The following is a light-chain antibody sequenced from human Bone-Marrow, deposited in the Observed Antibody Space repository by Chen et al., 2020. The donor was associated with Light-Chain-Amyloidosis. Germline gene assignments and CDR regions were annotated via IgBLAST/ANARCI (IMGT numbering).Light chain of an antibody. CDR3: QVWDRSSDRPV. V-gene: IGLV3-21*02. J-gene: IGLJ3*02. Sequence: SYLLTQPSSVSVAPVQTATIACGGNNIGSTSVHWCQQTPGQAPLLVVYDDSDRPSGIPERLSGSNAGNTATLTISRVEAGDEADYYCQVWDRSSDRPVFGGGTKLTVL. CDR2: DDS. CDR1: NIGSTS.